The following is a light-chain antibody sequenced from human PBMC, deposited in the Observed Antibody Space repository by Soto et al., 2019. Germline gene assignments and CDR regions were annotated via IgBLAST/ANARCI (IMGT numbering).Light chain of an antibody. CDR1: SSDVGSYNL. Sequence: QSALTQPASVSGSPGQSITISCTGTSSDVGSYNLVSWYQHHPGKAPKFIIYEDNKRPSGVSNRFSGSKSGNTASLTISGLQAEDEADYYCCAFVRSNALLFGGGTKVTVL. CDR3: CAFVRSNALL. CDR2: EDN. V-gene: IGLV2-23*01. J-gene: IGLJ2*01.